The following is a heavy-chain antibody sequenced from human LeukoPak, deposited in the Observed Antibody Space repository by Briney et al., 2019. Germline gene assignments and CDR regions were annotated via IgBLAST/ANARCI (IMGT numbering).Heavy chain of an antibody. CDR2: ISDSGGST. CDR1: GTTLSNYG. V-gene: IGHV3-23*01. J-gene: IGHJ4*02. D-gene: IGHD3-22*01. CDR3: AKRGVVIRVILVGFHKEAYYFDS. Sequence: GGSLRLSCAVSGTTLSNYGMSWVRQAPGKGLEWVAGISDSGGSTNYADSVKGRFTISRDNPKNTLYLQMNSLRAKDTAVYFCAKRGVVIRVILVGFHKEAYYFDSWGQGALVTVSS.